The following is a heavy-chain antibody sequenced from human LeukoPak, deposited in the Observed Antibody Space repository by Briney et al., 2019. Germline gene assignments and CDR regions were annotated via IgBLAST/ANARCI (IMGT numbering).Heavy chain of an antibody. Sequence: GGSLTLPCAASGFVVNTYYMSWVRQAAGKGLEWVAVIYSGGSTYYAHSVKGRFTISRDNSKNTLYLQMNSLRAEDTAVYYCASVGGYGYGYCVAFDIWGQGTMVTVSS. J-gene: IGHJ3*02. CDR1: GFVVNTYY. CDR2: IYSGGST. CDR3: ASVGGYGYGYCVAFDI. D-gene: IGHD5-18*01. V-gene: IGHV3-53*01.